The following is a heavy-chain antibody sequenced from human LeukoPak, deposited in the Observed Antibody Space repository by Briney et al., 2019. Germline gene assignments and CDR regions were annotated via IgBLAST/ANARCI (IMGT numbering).Heavy chain of an antibody. J-gene: IGHJ4*02. Sequence: ASVKVSCTASVYTFAGYYMHWVRQAPGQGREWMGWINPNSGGTNYAQKFQGRVTMTRDTSISTAYMELSRLRSDDTAVYYCARGYDSSGYYSTPATEFDYWGQGTLVTVSS. CDR2: INPNSGGT. D-gene: IGHD3-22*01. CDR1: VYTFAGYY. V-gene: IGHV1-2*02. CDR3: ARGYDSSGYYSTPATEFDY.